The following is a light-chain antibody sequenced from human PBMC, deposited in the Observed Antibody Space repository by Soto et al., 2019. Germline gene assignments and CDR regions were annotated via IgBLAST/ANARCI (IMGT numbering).Light chain of an antibody. J-gene: IGKJ5*01. V-gene: IGKV1-16*02. Sequence: DIKMTQSPSSLSASVGASVTITCRASQNIKTYLNWYQQKPGKAPKSLIYAASSLQSGVPSKFSGSGSGTDCTLTIGSLQPEDVATYYCQQYNSYPITLGQGTRLEIK. CDR2: AAS. CDR3: QQYNSYPIT. CDR1: QNIKTY.